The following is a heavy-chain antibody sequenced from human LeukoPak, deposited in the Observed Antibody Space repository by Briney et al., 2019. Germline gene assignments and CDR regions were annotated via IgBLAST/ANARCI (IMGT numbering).Heavy chain of an antibody. CDR1: GFTLSNYW. D-gene: IGHD5-24*01. V-gene: IGHV3-74*01. Sequence: GGSLRLSCVASGFTLSNYWMHWVRQAPGKGLVWVSRISTDGNTATYADSVKGRFSISRDNAKNTLYLQMNRLRAEDTAMYYCARGRNGFFDYWGHGTLVTVSS. J-gene: IGHJ4*01. CDR3: ARGRNGFFDY. CDR2: ISTDGNTA.